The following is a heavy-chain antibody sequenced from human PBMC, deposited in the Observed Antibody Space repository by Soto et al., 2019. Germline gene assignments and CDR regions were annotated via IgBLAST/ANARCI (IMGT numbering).Heavy chain of an antibody. V-gene: IGHV1-58*01. J-gene: IGHJ4*02. CDR1: GFMFTSAA. D-gene: IGHD3-22*01. CDR2: IVVGSGNT. Sequence: SVKVSCKASGFMFTSAAVQWVRQARGQRLEWIGWIVVGSGNTNYAQKFQERVTITRDMSTSTAYIELSSLRSEDTAVYYCAADPYYYDSSNYYSFDYWGQGTLVTV. CDR3: AADPYYYDSSNYYSFDY.